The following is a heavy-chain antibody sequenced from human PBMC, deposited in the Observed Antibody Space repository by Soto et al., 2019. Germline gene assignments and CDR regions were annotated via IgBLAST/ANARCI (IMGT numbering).Heavy chain of an antibody. J-gene: IGHJ4*02. Sequence: GGSLRLSCAASGFTFSSYAMTWVRQAPGKGLEWVSVISGSGGRTYYADSVKGRFTISRDNSKNTLYLQVNSLRAEDTAIYYCVKEFDSTWSYRFDYWGQGTLVTVSS. CDR2: ISGSGGRT. CDR3: VKEFDSTWSYRFDY. CDR1: GFTFSSYA. D-gene: IGHD6-13*01. V-gene: IGHV3-23*01.